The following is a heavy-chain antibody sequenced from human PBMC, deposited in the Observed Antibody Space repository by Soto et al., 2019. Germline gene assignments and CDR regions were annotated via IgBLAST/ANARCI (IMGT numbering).Heavy chain of an antibody. CDR1: GFTFSSYA. J-gene: IGHJ4*02. Sequence: TGGSLRLSCAASGFTFSSYAMSRVRQAPGKGLEWVSAISGSGGSTYYADSVKGRFTISRDNSKNTLYLQMNSLRAEDTAVYYCAKIESDLGDYNDYWGQGTLVTVSS. D-gene: IGHD4-17*01. V-gene: IGHV3-23*01. CDR3: AKIESDLGDYNDY. CDR2: ISGSGGST.